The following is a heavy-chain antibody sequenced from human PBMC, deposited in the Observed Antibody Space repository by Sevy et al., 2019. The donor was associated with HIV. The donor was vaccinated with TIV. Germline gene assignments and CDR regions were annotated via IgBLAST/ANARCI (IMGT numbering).Heavy chain of an antibody. CDR2: IFQSGAT. D-gene: IGHD6-13*01. J-gene: IGHJ3*01. Sequence: SETLSLTCAVSGGSINSGGYSWSWIRRPPGKGLEWIGYIFQSGATYYIPSLQSRVSISVDMSKNQFSLNLRSVTAADTAVYYCARGRVGDSSSWYGAFDVWGQGTMVTVSS. V-gene: IGHV4-30-2*01. CDR3: ARGRVGDSSSWYGAFDV. CDR1: GGSINSGGYS.